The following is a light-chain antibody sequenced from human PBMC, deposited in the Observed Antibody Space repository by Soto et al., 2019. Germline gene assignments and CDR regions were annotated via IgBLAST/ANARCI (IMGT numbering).Light chain of an antibody. CDR2: GAS. J-gene: IGKJ3*01. CDR3: KQYGHVPFT. CDR1: QSVSSSY. V-gene: IGKV3-20*01. Sequence: EIVLTQSPGTLSFSPGERATLTCRASQSVSSSYLAWFQQKPGQAPRLLIYGASSRATGIPDRFSVSGSRTDFTITISRLEPEDFAVYYCKQYGHVPFTFGLGTKVDIK.